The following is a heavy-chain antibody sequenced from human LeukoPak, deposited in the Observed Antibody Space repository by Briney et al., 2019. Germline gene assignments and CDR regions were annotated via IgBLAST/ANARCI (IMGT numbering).Heavy chain of an antibody. J-gene: IGHJ4*02. D-gene: IGHD2-15*01. V-gene: IGHV3-33*01. Sequence: RSGGSLRLSCAASGFTFSSYGMHWVRQAPGKGLEWVAVIWYDGSNKYNADSVKGRFTISRDNSKNTLYLEMNSLRAEDTAVYYCARDKGRNVIWTLEYWGQGTLVTVSS. CDR2: IWYDGSNK. CDR3: ARDKGRNVIWTLEY. CDR1: GFTFSSYG.